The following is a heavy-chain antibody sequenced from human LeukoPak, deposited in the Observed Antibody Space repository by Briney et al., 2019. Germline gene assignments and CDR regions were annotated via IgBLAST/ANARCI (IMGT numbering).Heavy chain of an antibody. CDR2: IKSKTDGGTT. V-gene: IGHV3-15*01. CDR3: TTDFYYDSSGYYYPDY. CDR1: GFTFSNAW. D-gene: IGHD3-22*01. J-gene: IGHJ4*02. Sequence: PGGSLRLSCAASGFTFSNAWMSWVRQAPGKGLEWVGRIKSKTDGGTTDYAAPVKGRFTISRDDSKNTLYLQMNSLKTEDTAVYYCTTDFYYDSSGYYYPDYWGQGTLVTVSS.